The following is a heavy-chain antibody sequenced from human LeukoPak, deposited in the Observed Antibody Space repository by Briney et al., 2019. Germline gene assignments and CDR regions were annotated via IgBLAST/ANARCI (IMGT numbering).Heavy chain of an antibody. Sequence: HGESLKISCKGSGYSFTSYWIGWVRQMPGKGLEWMGIIYPGDSDTRYSPSFQGQVTISADKSISTAYLQWSSLKASDTAMYYCARRYCSSASCYAFDYWGQGTLVTVSS. CDR2: IYPGDSDT. CDR3: ARRYCSSASCYAFDY. V-gene: IGHV5-51*01. CDR1: GYSFTSYW. D-gene: IGHD2-2*01. J-gene: IGHJ4*02.